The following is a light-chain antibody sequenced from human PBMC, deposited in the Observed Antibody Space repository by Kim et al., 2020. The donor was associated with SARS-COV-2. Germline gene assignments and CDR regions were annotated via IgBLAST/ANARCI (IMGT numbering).Light chain of an antibody. V-gene: IGKV3-20*01. Sequence: LSPGERATISCRASQSVSSSYLAWYQQKPGQAPRLLIYGASSRATGIPDRFSGSGSGTDFTLTISRLEPEDFAVYYCQQYGSSLYSFGQGTKLEIK. CDR3: QQYGSSLYS. CDR2: GAS. CDR1: QSVSSSY. J-gene: IGKJ2*03.